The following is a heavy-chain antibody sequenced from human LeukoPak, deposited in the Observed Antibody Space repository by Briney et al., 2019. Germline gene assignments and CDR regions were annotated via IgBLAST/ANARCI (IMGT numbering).Heavy chain of an antibody. CDR3: ARGRRKVSSPEYFQH. CDR2: IIPLFGTA. D-gene: IGHD3-16*02. V-gene: IGHV1-69*05. Sequence: SVKVSCKASGGTFSSYAISWVRQAPGQGLEGMGGIIPLFGTANYAQKFQGRVTITTHESTSTAYMELSSLRSEDTAVYYCARGRRKVSSPEYFQHWGQGTLVTVSS. J-gene: IGHJ1*01. CDR1: GGTFSSYA.